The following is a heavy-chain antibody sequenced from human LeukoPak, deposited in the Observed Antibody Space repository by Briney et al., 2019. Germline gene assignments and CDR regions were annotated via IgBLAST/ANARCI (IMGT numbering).Heavy chain of an antibody. CDR3: ARGGAVHYDSSGYYYPAEYFQH. Sequence: SETLSLTCAVYGGSFSGYYWSWIRQPPGKGLEWIGEINHSGSTNYNPSLKSRVTISIDKSKNQFSLKLSSVTAADTAVYYCARGGAVHYDSSGYYYPAEYFQHWGQGTLVTVSS. D-gene: IGHD3-22*01. CDR2: INHSGST. J-gene: IGHJ1*01. CDR1: GGSFSGYY. V-gene: IGHV4-34*01.